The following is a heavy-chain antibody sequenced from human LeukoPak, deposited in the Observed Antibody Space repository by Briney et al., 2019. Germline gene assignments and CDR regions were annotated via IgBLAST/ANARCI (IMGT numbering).Heavy chain of an antibody. J-gene: IGHJ3*01. CDR3: ARGDFNDYGDYVDAFEL. CDR1: GFTFSSYW. CDR2: IKPDGSEK. V-gene: IGHV3-7*01. D-gene: IGHD4-17*01. Sequence: GGXLRLSCAASGFTFSSYWMSWVRQAPGKGLEGVAHIKPDGSEKYCVDSVKGGFTISRDNAKKSLYLQMNSLRAEDTAVYYCARGDFNDYGDYVDAFELRGQGTMVTVSA.